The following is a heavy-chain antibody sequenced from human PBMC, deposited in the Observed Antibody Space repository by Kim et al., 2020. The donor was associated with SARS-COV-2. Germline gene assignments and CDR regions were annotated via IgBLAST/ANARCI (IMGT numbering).Heavy chain of an antibody. J-gene: IGHJ6*02. CDR2: SYYSGST. Sequence: SETLSLTCTVSGGSISSYYWSWIRQPPGKGLEWIGNSYYSGSTNYNPSLKSRVTISVDTSKNQVSLKLSSVTAADTAVYYCARDFGGSCSGGSCYYYYGMDVCGQGTTVTVSS. V-gene: IGHV4-59*01. CDR1: GGSISSYY. CDR3: ARDFGGSCSGGSCYYYYGMDV. D-gene: IGHD2-15*01.